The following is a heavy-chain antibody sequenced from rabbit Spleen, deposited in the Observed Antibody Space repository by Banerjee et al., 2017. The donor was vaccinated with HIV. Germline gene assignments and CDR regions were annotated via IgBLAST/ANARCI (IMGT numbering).Heavy chain of an antibody. J-gene: IGHJ6*01. Sequence: QSLEESGGDLVKPGASLTLTCTASGFSFNSYWICWVRQAPGKGLEWVACIDIGTSGITYYASWAKGRFTISKISSTMVTLQMTSLTAADTATYFCARGRTDGGYNIYYGMDLWGPGTLVTV. CDR1: GFSFNSYW. CDR3: ARGRTDGGYNIYYGMDL. CDR2: IDIGTSGIT. D-gene: IGHD1-1*01. V-gene: IGHV1S40*01.